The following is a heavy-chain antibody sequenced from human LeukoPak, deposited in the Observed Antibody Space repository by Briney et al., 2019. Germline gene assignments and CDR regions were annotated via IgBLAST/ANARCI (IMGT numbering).Heavy chain of an antibody. Sequence: GGSLRLSCAASGFTFSSYEMNWVRQAPGKGLEWVSSISSSSSYIHYADSVKGRFTISRDNAKNSLYLQMNSLRAEDTAVYYCARAALSVGDYVHDAFDIWGQGTMVTVSS. V-gene: IGHV3-21*01. CDR1: GFTFSSYE. CDR3: ARAALSVGDYVHDAFDI. CDR2: ISSSSSYI. D-gene: IGHD2-21*02. J-gene: IGHJ3*02.